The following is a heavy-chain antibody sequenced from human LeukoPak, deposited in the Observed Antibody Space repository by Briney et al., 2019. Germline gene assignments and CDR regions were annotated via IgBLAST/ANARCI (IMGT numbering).Heavy chain of an antibody. J-gene: IGHJ4*02. CDR2: ISWNSGSI. D-gene: IGHD4-23*01. CDR3: AKGALGDNSGPAFDY. Sequence: GRSLRLSCAASGFTFDDYAMHWVRQAPGKGLEWVSGISWNSGSIGYADSVKGRFTISRDNAKNSLYLQMNSLRAEDTALYYCAKGALGDNSGPAFDYWGQGTLVTVSS. V-gene: IGHV3-9*01. CDR1: GFTFDDYA.